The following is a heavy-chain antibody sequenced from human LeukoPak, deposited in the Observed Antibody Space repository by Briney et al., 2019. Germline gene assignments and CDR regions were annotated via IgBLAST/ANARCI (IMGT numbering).Heavy chain of an antibody. V-gene: IGHV4-34*01. D-gene: IGHD3-10*01. CDR1: GGSFSGYY. J-gene: IGHJ4*02. Sequence: SETLSLTCAVYGGSFSGYYWSWIRQPPGKGLEWIGEINHSGSTNYNPSLKSRVTISVDTSKNQFSLKLSSVTAADTAVYYCARGMRVLGYWGQGTLVTVSS. CDR2: INHSGST. CDR3: ARGMRVLGY.